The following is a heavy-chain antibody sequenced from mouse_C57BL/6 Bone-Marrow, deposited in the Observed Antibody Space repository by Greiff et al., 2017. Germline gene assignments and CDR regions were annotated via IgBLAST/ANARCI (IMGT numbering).Heavy chain of an antibody. CDR3: ARGAFY. J-gene: IGHJ2*01. CDR2: INPNSGGT. V-gene: IGHV1-72*01. Sequence: QVQLQQPGAELVQPGASVKLFCKASGYSFTSYWMHWVKPRPGRGLGWIGRINPNSGGTKYNEKCKSKATLTVDKPSSPAYMQRSSLTSEDSAVYYCARGAFYWGQGTTLTVSS. CDR1: GYSFTSYW.